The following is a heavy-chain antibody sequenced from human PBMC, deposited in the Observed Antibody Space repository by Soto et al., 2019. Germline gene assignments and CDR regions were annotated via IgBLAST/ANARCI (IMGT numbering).Heavy chain of an antibody. CDR3: TTACGTTCYWSYYGMDV. CDR2: IKSKGDGGTT. J-gene: IGHJ6*02. D-gene: IGHD2-2*01. Sequence: GSLRLSCEASGFIFNNAWMNWVRRSPGKGLEWVGHIKSKGDGGTTDYAAPVKGRFIISRDDSKKTLYLQMDSLKTEDTAVYYCTTACGTTCYWSYYGMDVWGQGTTVTVSS. CDR1: GFIFNNAW. V-gene: IGHV3-15*01.